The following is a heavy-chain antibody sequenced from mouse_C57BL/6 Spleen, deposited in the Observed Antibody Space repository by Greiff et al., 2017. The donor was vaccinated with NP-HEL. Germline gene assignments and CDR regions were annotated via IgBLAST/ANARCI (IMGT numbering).Heavy chain of an antibody. Sequence: QVQLQQPGAELVMPGASVKLSCKASGYTFTSYWMHWVKQRPGQGLEWIGEIDPSDSYTNYNQKFKGKSTLTVDKSSSTAYMQLSSLTSEDSAVYCCAIRGLYDYIFAYWGQGTLVTVSA. V-gene: IGHV1-69*01. CDR1: GYTFTSYW. CDR3: AIRGLYDYIFAY. CDR2: IDPSDSYT. D-gene: IGHD2-4*01. J-gene: IGHJ3*01.